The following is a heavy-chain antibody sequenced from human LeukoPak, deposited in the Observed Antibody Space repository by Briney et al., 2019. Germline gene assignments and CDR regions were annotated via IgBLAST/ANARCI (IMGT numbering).Heavy chain of an antibody. CDR3: ASYNWDYDADY. Sequence: GGSLRLSCAASGLTFSNYWMYWVRQAPEKGLLWVSGLSPDGRETRYADSVKGRFTISRGNAKNTLYLQMNSLRVDDTAVYYCASYNWDYDADYWGEGTLVTVSS. CDR2: LSPDGRET. D-gene: IGHD1-7*01. V-gene: IGHV3-74*01. CDR1: GLTFSNYW. J-gene: IGHJ4*02.